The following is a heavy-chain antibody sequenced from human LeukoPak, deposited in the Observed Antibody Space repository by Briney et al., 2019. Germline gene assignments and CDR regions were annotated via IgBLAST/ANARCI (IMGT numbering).Heavy chain of an antibody. CDR2: IYHSGST. V-gene: IGHV4-4*02. J-gene: IGHJ5*02. CDR1: GVSISSSNW. Sequence: SETLSLTCAVSGVSISSSNWWSWVRQPPGKGLEWIGEIYHSGSTNYNPSLKSRVTISVDKSKNQFSLKLSSVTAADTAVYYCARNRGYSYGLPPFDPWGQGTLVTVSS. CDR3: ARNRGYSYGLPPFDP. D-gene: IGHD5-18*01.